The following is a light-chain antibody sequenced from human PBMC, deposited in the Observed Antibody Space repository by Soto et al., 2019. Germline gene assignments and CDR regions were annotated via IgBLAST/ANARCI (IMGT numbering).Light chain of an antibody. V-gene: IGLV2-8*01. J-gene: IGLJ2*01. CDR3: ASFAGSNVL. CDR1: SSDVGGYNY. CDR2: EVS. Sequence: QSALTQPPSASGSPGQSVTISCTGTSSDVGGYNYVSWYQQHPGKAPKLMIYEVSKRPSGVPDRFSGSKSGNTASLTVSGLQAEDEADYYRASFAGSNVLFGGGTKLTVL.